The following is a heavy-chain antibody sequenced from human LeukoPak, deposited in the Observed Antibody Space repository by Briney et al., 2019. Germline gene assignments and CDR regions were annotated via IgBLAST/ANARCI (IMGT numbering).Heavy chain of an antibody. J-gene: IGHJ5*02. CDR3: AKDLSRAVAADWFDP. CDR1: GFTFSNYD. CDR2: ISDSGGST. Sequence: GGSLRLSCAASGFTFSNYDMSWVRQAPGKGLEWVSSISDSGGSTYYADSVKGRFTISRNNSKNTLYLQMTNLRAADTAVYYCAKDLSRAVAADWFDPWDQGSLVTVSS. V-gene: IGHV3-23*01. D-gene: IGHD6-19*01.